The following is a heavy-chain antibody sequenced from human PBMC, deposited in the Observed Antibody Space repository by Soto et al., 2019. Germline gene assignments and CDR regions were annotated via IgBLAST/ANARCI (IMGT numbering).Heavy chain of an antibody. D-gene: IGHD6-6*01. Sequence: GGSLRLSCAASGFTFSDHYMDWVRQAPGKGLEWVGRTRNKANSYTTEYAASVKGRFTISRDDSKNSLYLQMNSLKTEDTAVYYCARVVAARREMDYWGQGTLVTVSS. CDR1: GFTFSDHY. CDR3: ARVVAARREMDY. CDR2: TRNKANSYTT. V-gene: IGHV3-72*01. J-gene: IGHJ4*02.